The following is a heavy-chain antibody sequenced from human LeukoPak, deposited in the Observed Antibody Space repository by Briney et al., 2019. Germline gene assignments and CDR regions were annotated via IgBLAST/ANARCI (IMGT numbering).Heavy chain of an antibody. CDR1: AGSISSGGYW. D-gene: IGHD3-3*01. Sequence: PSETLSLTCTVSAGSISSGGYWWRWVRQYPGKGLEWVGYSYYSGSIYYNPSLRSRVTMSVDTSQNQYSLKLTSVTAADTAVYYCARAIVTPSGYVWYFDLWGRGTLVTVSS. CDR3: ARAIVTPSGYVWYFDL. CDR2: SYYSGSI. V-gene: IGHV4-31*03. J-gene: IGHJ2*01.